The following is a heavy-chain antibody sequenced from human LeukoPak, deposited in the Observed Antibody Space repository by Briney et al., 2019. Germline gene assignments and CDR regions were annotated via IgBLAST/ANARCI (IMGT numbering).Heavy chain of an antibody. CDR2: IVVGRGNR. J-gene: IGHJ3*02. D-gene: IGHD1-26*01. CDR3: AATSVGTTINDPFDI. Sequence: SVKVSCKASGFTFTASAVQWVRQDRGQRLECIGWIVVGRGNRNYAQKLQERLTITRDMSKGTAYMEMGSLRSEDTAVYYCAATSVGTTINDPFDIWGQGTMVTVSS. V-gene: IGHV1-58*01. CDR1: GFTFTASA.